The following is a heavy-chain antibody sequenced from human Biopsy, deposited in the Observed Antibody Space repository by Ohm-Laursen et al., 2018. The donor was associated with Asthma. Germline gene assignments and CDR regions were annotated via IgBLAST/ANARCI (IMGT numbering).Heavy chain of an antibody. Sequence: SLRLSCTASGFSFSNFAIHWVRQAPGKGLEWVAVMSFDGRQTYYADSVKGRFTISRDNSKNTLYLQMNSLRAEDTAVYYCAKGRYYDFWSGYPIWGQGTMVTVSS. CDR2: MSFDGRQT. V-gene: IGHV3-30*18. CDR3: AKGRYYDFWSGYPI. J-gene: IGHJ3*02. D-gene: IGHD3-3*01. CDR1: GFSFSNFA.